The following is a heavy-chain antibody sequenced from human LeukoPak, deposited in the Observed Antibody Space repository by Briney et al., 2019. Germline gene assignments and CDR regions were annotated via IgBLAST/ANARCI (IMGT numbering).Heavy chain of an antibody. D-gene: IGHD3-22*01. V-gene: IGHV3-64D*09. CDR1: GFTFSNYA. J-gene: IGHJ4*02. CDR2: ITSLGGHT. CDR3: VTGLYYDSSGYFLY. Sequence: GGSLRLSCSDSGFTFSNYAVHWVRQTPGKGLEYVSGITSLGGHTDYADSEKGRFTISRDNSQNTLYLQMTSLRPEDTAVYYCVTGLYYDSSGYFLYWGQGTLVTVSS.